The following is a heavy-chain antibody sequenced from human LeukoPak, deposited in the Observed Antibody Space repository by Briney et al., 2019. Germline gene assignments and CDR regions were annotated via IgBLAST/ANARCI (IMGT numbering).Heavy chain of an antibody. Sequence: PGGSLRLSCAASGFTFSDYYMSWIRQAPGKGLEWVSYISSSGSTINYADSVKGRFTISRDNAKNSLYLQMNSLRAEDTAVYYCARVEVGSGYDRTQAKYYYYYYMDVWGKGTTVTISS. CDR2: ISSSGSTI. V-gene: IGHV3-11*01. J-gene: IGHJ6*03. CDR1: GFTFSDYY. D-gene: IGHD5-12*01. CDR3: ARVEVGSGYDRTQAKYYYYYYMDV.